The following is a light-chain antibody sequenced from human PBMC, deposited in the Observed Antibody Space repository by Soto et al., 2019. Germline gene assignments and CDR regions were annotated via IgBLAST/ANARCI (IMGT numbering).Light chain of an antibody. CDR1: QSISSW. CDR2: DAS. Sequence: DIQMTQSPSPLSASVGDRVTITCRASQSISSWLAWYQQKPGKAPKLLIYDASSLESGVPSRFSGSGTGTEFTLTISSLQPDDFATYYCQHYNSYSEAFGQGTKVDIK. CDR3: QHYNSYSEA. J-gene: IGKJ1*01. V-gene: IGKV1-5*01.